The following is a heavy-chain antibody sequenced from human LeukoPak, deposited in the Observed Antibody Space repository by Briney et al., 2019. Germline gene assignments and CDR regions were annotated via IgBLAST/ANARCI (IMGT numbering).Heavy chain of an antibody. V-gene: IGHV3-23*01. D-gene: IGHD1-26*01. J-gene: IGHJ3*02. Sequence: GESLRLSCAASGFTFSSYAMSWVRQAPGKGPEWVSAISSSGGTYYRDSVKGRFTISRDNHKNTLYLQMNSLRAEDTAVYYCAKGPIVFNSGNYYLGTFDIWGQGTMVTVSS. CDR2: ISSSGGT. CDR1: GFTFSSYA. CDR3: AKGPIVFNSGNYYLGTFDI.